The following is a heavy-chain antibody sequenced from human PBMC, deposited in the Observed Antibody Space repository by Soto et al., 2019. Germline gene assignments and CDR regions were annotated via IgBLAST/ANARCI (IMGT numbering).Heavy chain of an antibody. V-gene: IGHV4-39*01. CDR3: ATKTGGGWEDGMDV. CDR2: IYYSGST. Sequence: SETLSLTCTVSGRSISSSSYYWGWIRQPPGKGLEWIGSIYYSGSTYYNPSLKSRVTISVDTSKNQFSLKLSSVTAADTAVYYCATKTGGGWEDGMDVWGQGTTVTVSS. CDR1: GRSISSSSYY. J-gene: IGHJ6*02. D-gene: IGHD6-19*01.